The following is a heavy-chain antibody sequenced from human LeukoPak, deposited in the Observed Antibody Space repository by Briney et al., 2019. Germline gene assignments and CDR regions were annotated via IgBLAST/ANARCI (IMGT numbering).Heavy chain of an antibody. V-gene: IGHV4-39*07. J-gene: IGHJ6*02. CDR2: IYYSGTT. CDR3: ARGAYGSGSYYLLYYYAMDV. CDR1: GDSISSSSYY. D-gene: IGHD3-10*01. Sequence: PSETLSLTCTVSGDSISSSSYYWGWIRQPPGKGLEWIGSIYYSGTTYYNPSLKSRVTISVDTSKNQFSLKLSSVTAADTAVYYCARGAYGSGSYYLLYYYAMDVWGQGTTVTVSS.